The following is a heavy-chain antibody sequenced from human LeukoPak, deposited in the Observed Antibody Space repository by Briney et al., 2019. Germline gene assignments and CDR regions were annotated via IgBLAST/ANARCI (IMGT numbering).Heavy chain of an antibody. J-gene: IGHJ4*02. CDR1: GYTFTSYG. V-gene: IGHV1-18*01. Sequence: ASVKVSCKTSGYTFTSYGINWVRQAPGQGLEWMGRISAHNGNANYAQKFQGRVTMTKDTSTNTVYMHLSSLSSDDTAVYYCARAYYESSAYRHAVYFDYWGQGTLVTVSS. CDR2: ISAHNGNA. D-gene: IGHD3-22*01. CDR3: ARAYYESSAYRHAVYFDY.